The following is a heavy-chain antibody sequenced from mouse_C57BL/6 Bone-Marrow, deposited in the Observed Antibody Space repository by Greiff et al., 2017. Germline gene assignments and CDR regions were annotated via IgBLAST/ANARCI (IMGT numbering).Heavy chain of an antibody. V-gene: IGHV1-50*01. J-gene: IGHJ3*01. CDR3: AGYGFAY. CDR1: GYTFTSYW. D-gene: IGHD2-2*01. Sequence: QVQLQQPGAELVKPGASVKLSCKASGYTFTSYWMQWVKQRPGQGLEWIGEIDPSDSYTNYNQKFKGKATLTVDTSSSTAYMQLSSLTSEDSAVYYCAGYGFAYCGQGTLVTVSA. CDR2: IDPSDSYT.